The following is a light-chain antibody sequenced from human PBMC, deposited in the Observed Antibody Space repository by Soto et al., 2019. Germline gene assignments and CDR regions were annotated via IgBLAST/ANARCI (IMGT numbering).Light chain of an antibody. V-gene: IGKV3-11*01. J-gene: IGKJ4*01. CDR1: QSFSRY. CDR3: QQRDKQRSNWLLT. CDR2: DIS. Sequence: EIVLTQSPATLSLSPGERATLSCRASQSFSRYLAWYQQKPGQAPRLLIYDISNRASGIPARFSGSGSGTDFTLTISSLEPEDFAVYYCQQRDKQRSNWLLTFGGGTKVEIK.